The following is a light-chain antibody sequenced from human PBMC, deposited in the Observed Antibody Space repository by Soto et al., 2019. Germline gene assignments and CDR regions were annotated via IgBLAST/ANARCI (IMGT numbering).Light chain of an antibody. Sequence: DIQLTQSPSSLPASVGDRVTITCQASQDFSNYLNWYQQKPGKAPELLINDASNLEMGVPSRFSGVGSGTDFTFTISSLQPEDIATYFCQQYDSLPITFGQGTRLEIK. V-gene: IGKV1-33*01. CDR1: QDFSNY. CDR3: QQYDSLPIT. J-gene: IGKJ5*01. CDR2: DAS.